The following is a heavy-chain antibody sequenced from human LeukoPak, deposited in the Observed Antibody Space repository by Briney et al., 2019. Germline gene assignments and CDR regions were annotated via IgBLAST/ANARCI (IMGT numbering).Heavy chain of an antibody. CDR1: GYTFTSYG. CDR3: ASGPLEWLLFDY. J-gene: IGHJ4*02. Sequence: ASVKVSCKASGYTFTSYGISWVRQAPGQGLEWMGRIIPILGIANYAQKFQGRVTITADKSTSTAYMELSSLRSEDTAVYYCASGPLEWLLFDYWGQGTLVTVSS. D-gene: IGHD3-3*01. V-gene: IGHV1-69*04. CDR2: IIPILGIA.